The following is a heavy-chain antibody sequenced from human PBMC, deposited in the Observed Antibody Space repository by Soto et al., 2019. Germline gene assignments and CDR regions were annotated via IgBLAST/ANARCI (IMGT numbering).Heavy chain of an antibody. V-gene: IGHV1-2*02. D-gene: IGHD6-19*01. Sequence: ASVKVSCKASGYTFTGYYLHWVRQAPGQGLEWLGWINPNGGGTNYAQDFQGRITMTRDASINTAYLELTRLRAEDTAVYYCALQLSEIRAWLVPQYFDLWGRGTLVTVSS. J-gene: IGHJ2*01. CDR3: ALQLSEIRAWLVPQYFDL. CDR1: GYTFTGYY. CDR2: INPNGGGT.